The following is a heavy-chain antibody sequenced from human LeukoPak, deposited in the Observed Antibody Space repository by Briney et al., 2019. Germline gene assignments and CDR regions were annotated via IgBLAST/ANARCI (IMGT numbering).Heavy chain of an antibody. J-gene: IGHJ4*02. V-gene: IGHV4-61*02. CDR3: ARETPELRPLTYFDY. Sequence: SETLSLTCTVSGGSISSGSYYWSWIRQPAGKGLEWIGRIYTSGSPNYKPSLQSRDTISVATSKNQFSLKLSSGTTADTAVYYCARETPELRPLTYFDYWGQGTLVTVSS. CDR1: GGSISSGSYY. D-gene: IGHD1-7*01. CDR2: IYTSGSP.